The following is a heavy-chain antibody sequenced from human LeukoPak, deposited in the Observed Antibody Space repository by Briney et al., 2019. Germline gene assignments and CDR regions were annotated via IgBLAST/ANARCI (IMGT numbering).Heavy chain of an antibody. CDR1: GFTFSSYW. V-gene: IGHV3-74*01. D-gene: IGHD6-19*01. CDR3: ARVNSGWYSYYFDY. Sequence: GGTLRLSCAASGFTFSSYWMHWVRQAPGKGLVGVSHINSDGSSRTYADSVKGRFTISRDNAKNTLELQLNSLRAQDTAVYYCARVNSGWYSYYFDYWGQGTLVTVSS. J-gene: IGHJ4*02. CDR2: INSDGSSR.